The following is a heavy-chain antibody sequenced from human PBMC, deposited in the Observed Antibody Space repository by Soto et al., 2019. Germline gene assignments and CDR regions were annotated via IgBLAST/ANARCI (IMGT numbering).Heavy chain of an antibody. CDR1: GGTFSSYA. J-gene: IGHJ6*02. CDR2: IIPIFGTA. D-gene: IGHD2-2*01. Sequence: SVKVSCKASGGTFSSYAISWVRQAPGQGLEWMGGIIPIFGTANYAQKFQGRVTITADESTSTAYMELSSLRSEDTAVYYWARVSGHCRSTSCRHYYYYGLDVWGQGTTVTVSS. V-gene: IGHV1-69*13. CDR3: ARVSGHCRSTSCRHYYYYGLDV.